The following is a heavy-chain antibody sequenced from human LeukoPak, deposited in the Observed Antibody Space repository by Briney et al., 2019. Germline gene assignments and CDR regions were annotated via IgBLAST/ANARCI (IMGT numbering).Heavy chain of an antibody. CDR3: ARGGGYYAIDY. D-gene: IGHD1-26*01. CDR1: GFTVNSNY. V-gene: IGHV3-53*01. Sequence: GGSLRLSCEASGFTVNSNYMNWVRQAPGKGLEWVSVVYSDDTTYYADSVKGRFTISRDNSKNTLYLQMNNLRAEDTAAYYCARGGGYYAIDYWGQGTLVTVSS. CDR2: VYSDDTT. J-gene: IGHJ4*02.